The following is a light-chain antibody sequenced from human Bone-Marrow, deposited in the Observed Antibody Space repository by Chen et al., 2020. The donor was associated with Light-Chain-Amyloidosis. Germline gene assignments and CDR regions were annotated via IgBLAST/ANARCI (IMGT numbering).Light chain of an antibody. J-gene: IGLJ2*01. CDR2: RET. Sequence: SYELTQPPSVSVSPGQTARITCSGDDLPTKYAYWYQQKPGQAPVLVIHRETERPSGVSERFSGSCSATAATLTISGAQEEEETDYRSRSADSSGTYEVIFGRVTKLPVL. CDR1: DLPTKY. CDR3: RSADSSGTYEVI. V-gene: IGLV3-25*02.